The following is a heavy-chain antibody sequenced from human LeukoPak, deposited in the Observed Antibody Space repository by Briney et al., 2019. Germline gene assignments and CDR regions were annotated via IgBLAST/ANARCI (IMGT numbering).Heavy chain of an antibody. Sequence: PSETPSLTCTVSGGSISSGSYYWSWIRQPAGKGLEWIGRIYSSGKTNYNPSLKSRVTISVDTSKNQFSLKLSSVTAADTAVYFCAGGGYPDWFDPWGQGTLVTVSS. J-gene: IGHJ5*01. CDR3: AGGGYPDWFDP. CDR1: GGSISSGSYY. V-gene: IGHV4-61*02. D-gene: IGHD6-13*01. CDR2: IYSSGKT.